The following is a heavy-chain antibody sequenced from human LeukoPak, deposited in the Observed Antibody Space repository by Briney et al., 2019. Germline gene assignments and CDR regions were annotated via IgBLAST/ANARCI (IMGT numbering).Heavy chain of an antibody. CDR3: ARGGGYSSGLSY. CDR2: IYYSGST. J-gene: IGHJ4*02. Sequence: SETLSLTCTVSGGSISSYYWNWIRQPPGKGLEWIGYIYYSGSTNYNPSLKSRVTISVDTSKNQFSLKLTSVTAADTAVYYCARGGGYSSGLSYWGQGALVTVSP. CDR1: GGSISSYY. V-gene: IGHV4-59*01. D-gene: IGHD2-15*01.